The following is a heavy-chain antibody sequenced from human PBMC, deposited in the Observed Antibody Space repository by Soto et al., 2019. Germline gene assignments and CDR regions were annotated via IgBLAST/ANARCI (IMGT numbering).Heavy chain of an antibody. CDR3: ARGIVLVPAASYYYYYYGMDV. CDR2: IYYSGST. D-gene: IGHD2-2*01. V-gene: IGHV4-59*01. CDR1: GGSISSYY. Sequence: PSETLSLTCTVSGGSISSYYWSWIRQPPGKGLEWIGYIYYSGSTNYNPSLKSRVTISVDTSKNQFSLKLSSVTAADTAVYYCARGIVLVPAASYYYYYYGMDVWGQGTTVTVSS. J-gene: IGHJ6*02.